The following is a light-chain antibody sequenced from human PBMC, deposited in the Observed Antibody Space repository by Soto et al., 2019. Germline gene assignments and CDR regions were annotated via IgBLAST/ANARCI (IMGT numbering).Light chain of an antibody. J-gene: IGKJ3*01. V-gene: IGKV1-39*01. Sequence: DIQMTQSPSSLSASVGDRVTITCRASQSISSYLNWYQQKPGKAPKLLIYAASSLRSGVPSRFSGSGSGTDFTLTIISLQPEDFATYYCQQSYSTPQVTFGPGTKVDIK. CDR3: QQSYSTPQVT. CDR1: QSISSY. CDR2: AAS.